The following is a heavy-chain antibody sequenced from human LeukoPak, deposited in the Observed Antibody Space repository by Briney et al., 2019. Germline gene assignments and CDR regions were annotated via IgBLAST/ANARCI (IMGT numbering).Heavy chain of an antibody. CDR2: IYSSGST. CDR3: ARGARITIFGVVEDAFDI. J-gene: IGHJ3*02. D-gene: IGHD3-3*01. CDR1: GGSISSYY. V-gene: IGHV4-59*01. Sequence: PSETLSLTCTVSGGSISSYYWTWIRQPPGKGLEWIGYIYSSGSTNYNPSLKSRVTISVDTSKNQFSLKLSSVAAADTAVYYCARGARITIFGVVEDAFDIWGQGTMVTVSS.